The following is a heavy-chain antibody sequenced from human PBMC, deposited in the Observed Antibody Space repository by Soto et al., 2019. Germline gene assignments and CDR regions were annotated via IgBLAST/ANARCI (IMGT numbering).Heavy chain of an antibody. V-gene: IGHV4-59*01. J-gene: IGHJ4*02. Sequence: SETLSLTCNVSGTSISSYYWSWIRQPPGKGLEWIANIHYSGTTNYNPSLASRVTLSVDTSKNQFSLKMTSVTAADRAMYFCARYNSYAIDYWGRVTLVTVSS. CDR3: ARYNSYAIDY. CDR2: IHYSGTT. D-gene: IGHD2-8*01. CDR1: GTSISSYY.